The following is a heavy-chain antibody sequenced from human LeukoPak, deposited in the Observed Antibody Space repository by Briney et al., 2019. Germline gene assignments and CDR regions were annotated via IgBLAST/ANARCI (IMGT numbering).Heavy chain of an antibody. V-gene: IGHV4-34*01. CDR3: ARGRAYYDILTGPLGWFDP. CDR1: GGSFSGYY. J-gene: IGHJ5*02. D-gene: IGHD3-9*01. CDR2: INHSGSN. Sequence: SETLSLTCAVYGGSFSGYYWSWIRQPPGKGLEWIGEINHSGSNNYNPSLKSRVTISVDTSKNQFSLKLSSVTAADTAVYYCARGRAYYDILTGPLGWFDPWGQGTLVTVSS.